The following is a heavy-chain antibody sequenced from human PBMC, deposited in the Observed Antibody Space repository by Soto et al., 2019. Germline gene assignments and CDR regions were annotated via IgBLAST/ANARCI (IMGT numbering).Heavy chain of an antibody. Sequence: EVQLVESGGGLVQPGGSRNPPWAASGFTLIGYTRTWFGRAPGKGLEWVSYISSSSSTIYYADSVKGRFTISRDNAKNSLYLQMNSLRDEDTAVYYCAREGGSLNWFDPWGQGTLVTVSS. CDR1: GFTLIGYT. J-gene: IGHJ5*02. D-gene: IGHD1-26*01. V-gene: IGHV3-48*02. CDR2: ISSSSSTI. CDR3: AREGGSLNWFDP.